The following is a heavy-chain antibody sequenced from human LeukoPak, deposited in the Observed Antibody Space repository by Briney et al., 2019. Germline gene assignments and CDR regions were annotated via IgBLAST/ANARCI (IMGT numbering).Heavy chain of an antibody. D-gene: IGHD2-15*01. Sequence: PSETLSLTCTVSGGSISSSSYYWSWIRQPPGKGLEWIGEINHSGSTNYNPSLKSRVTISVDTSKNQFSLKLSSVTAADTAVYYCARGRVPSRFRYCSGGSCYSGTYYFDYWGQGTLVTVSS. J-gene: IGHJ4*02. CDR1: GGSISSSSYY. V-gene: IGHV4-39*07. CDR2: INHSGST. CDR3: ARGRVPSRFRYCSGGSCYSGTYYFDY.